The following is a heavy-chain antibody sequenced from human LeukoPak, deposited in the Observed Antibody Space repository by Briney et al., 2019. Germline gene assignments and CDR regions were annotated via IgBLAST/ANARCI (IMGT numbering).Heavy chain of an antibody. Sequence: PGGSLRLSCAASGFTFSSYAMSWVRQAPGKGLEWVSAISGSGGSTYYADSVKGRFTISRDNSKNTLYLQMNSLRAEDTAVYYCANIWFGGCCNFDYWGQGTLVTVSS. CDR2: ISGSGGST. J-gene: IGHJ4*02. D-gene: IGHD3-10*01. CDR1: GFTFSSYA. CDR3: ANIWFGGCCNFDY. V-gene: IGHV3-23*01.